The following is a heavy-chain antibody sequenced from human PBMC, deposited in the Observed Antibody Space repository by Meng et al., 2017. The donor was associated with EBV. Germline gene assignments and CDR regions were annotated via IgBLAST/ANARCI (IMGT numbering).Heavy chain of an antibody. Sequence: QVELVQSGAEVKKPASSVTVSCKTSGGPFRYYAISWVRQAPGQGLEWLGGFLPRLGAPNYAQKFHGRVKITADESTSTHYMDLSSLRSEDTAIYYCASESGRGYTPDYWGQGTLVTVSS. CDR3: ASESGRGYTPDY. J-gene: IGHJ4*02. CDR1: GGPFRYYA. CDR2: FLPRLGAP. D-gene: IGHD3-10*01. V-gene: IGHV1-69*01.